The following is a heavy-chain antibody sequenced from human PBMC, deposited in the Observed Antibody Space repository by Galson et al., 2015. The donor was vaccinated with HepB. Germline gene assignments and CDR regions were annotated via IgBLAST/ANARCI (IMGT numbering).Heavy chain of an antibody. CDR3: ARGYSSGRYWYFDL. CDR1: GYTFTSYW. J-gene: IGHJ2*01. Sequence: QSGAEVKKPGESLRISCEGSGYTFTSYWISWVRQAPGQGLEWMGRIIPILGIANYAQKFQGRVTITADKSTSTAYMELSSLRSEDTAVYYCARGYSSGRYWYFDLWGRGTLVTVSS. D-gene: IGHD6-19*01. V-gene: IGHV1-69*04. CDR2: IIPILGIA.